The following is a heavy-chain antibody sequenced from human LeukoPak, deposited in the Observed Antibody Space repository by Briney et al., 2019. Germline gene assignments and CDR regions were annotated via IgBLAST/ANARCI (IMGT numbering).Heavy chain of an antibody. CDR1: GFTFSDYY. Sequence: GGSLRLSCAASGFTFSDYYMSWIRQALGKGLEWVSYISSSGNSIYFADSVKGRFTISRDNAKNSLYLQMNSLRAEDTAVYYCARGQLGISDAFDIWGQGTMVTVSS. CDR2: ISSSGNSI. J-gene: IGHJ3*02. V-gene: IGHV3-11*01. D-gene: IGHD7-27*01. CDR3: ARGQLGISDAFDI.